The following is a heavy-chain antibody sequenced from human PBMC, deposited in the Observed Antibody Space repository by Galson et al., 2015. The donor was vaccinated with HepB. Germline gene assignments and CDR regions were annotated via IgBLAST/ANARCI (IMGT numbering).Heavy chain of an antibody. CDR1: GFTFSSYW. CDR3: ARGGSWWPGRGAFDI. D-gene: IGHD2-15*01. Sequence: SLRLSCAASGFTFSSYWMSWVRQAPGKGLEWVANIKQDGSEKYYVDSVKGRFTISRDNAKNSLYLQMNSLRAEDTAVYYCARGGSWWPGRGAFDIWGKGTMVTVSS. CDR2: IKQDGSEK. V-gene: IGHV3-7*03. J-gene: IGHJ3*02.